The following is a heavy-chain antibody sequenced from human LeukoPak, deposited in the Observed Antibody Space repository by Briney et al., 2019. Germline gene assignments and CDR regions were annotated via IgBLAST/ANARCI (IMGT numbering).Heavy chain of an antibody. CDR2: ISTSGSRI. Sequence: PGGSLRLSCAASRFTFSTYSMNWVRQTPGRGLEWVSYISTSGSRIDYADSVKGRFTISRDNSKNTLYLQMNSLRAEDTAVYYCARDLRGFGDAQGYWGQGTLVTVSS. CDR1: RFTFSTYS. CDR3: ARDLRGFGDAQGY. J-gene: IGHJ4*02. D-gene: IGHD3-10*01. V-gene: IGHV3-48*01.